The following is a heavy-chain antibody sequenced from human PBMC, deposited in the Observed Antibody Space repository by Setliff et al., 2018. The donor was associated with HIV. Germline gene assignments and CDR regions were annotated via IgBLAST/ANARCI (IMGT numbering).Heavy chain of an antibody. V-gene: IGHV4-59*08. CDR3: ARGSWDSGGSHDY. D-gene: IGHD2-15*01. J-gene: IGHJ4*02. Sequence: SETLSLTCTVSGGSISSYYWSWIRQTPGEGLEWIGSVYHSGSTYYNPSLKSRITISIDTSKNHFSLRLTSVTAADAAVYYCARGSWDSGGSHDYWGQGTLVTVSS. CDR1: GGSISSYY. CDR2: VYHSGST.